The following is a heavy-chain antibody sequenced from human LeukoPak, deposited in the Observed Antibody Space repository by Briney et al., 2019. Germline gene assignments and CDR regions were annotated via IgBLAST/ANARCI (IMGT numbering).Heavy chain of an antibody. CDR1: GGSFSGYY. D-gene: IGHD4-23*01. CDR3: ARGGGMIDDCYYYYMVV. Sequence: SETLSLTCAVSGGSFSGYYWSWIRQPPGKGLEWIGEINHSGCTNYSPSLKSRGTISVDTSKRQFSQKLSSVTAADTGVYYCARGGGMIDDCYYYYMVVWGKGTTVTVSS. CDR2: INHSGCT. V-gene: IGHV4-34*01. J-gene: IGHJ6*03.